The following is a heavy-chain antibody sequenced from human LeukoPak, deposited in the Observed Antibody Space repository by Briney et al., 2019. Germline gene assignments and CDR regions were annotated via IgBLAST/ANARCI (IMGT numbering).Heavy chain of an antibody. V-gene: IGHV4-4*07. CDR3: ARFSSIAAAFDY. Sequence: PSETLSLTCTVSGESTRSYYWSWIRQPAGKGLEWIGRIYTSGTTHYNPSLKSRVTMSVDTSKNQFSLNLSSVTAADTAVYYCARFSSIAAAFDYWGLGTLVTVSS. CDR2: IYTSGTT. CDR1: GESTRSYY. D-gene: IGHD6-13*01. J-gene: IGHJ4*02.